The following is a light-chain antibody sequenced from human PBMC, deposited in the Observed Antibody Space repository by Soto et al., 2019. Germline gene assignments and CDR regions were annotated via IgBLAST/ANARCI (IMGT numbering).Light chain of an antibody. V-gene: IGKV1-5*01. CDR2: DAS. J-gene: IGKJ2*01. Sequence: DIQMTQSPSTLSASVGDRVTITCRASQTITTWLAWYQQKPGQAPKLLIYDASSLESGVPTRFSGSRSGTELTLTISAVQPDDFAIYYCQQYYSYPYTFGHGTKLEIK. CDR1: QTITTW. CDR3: QQYYSYPYT.